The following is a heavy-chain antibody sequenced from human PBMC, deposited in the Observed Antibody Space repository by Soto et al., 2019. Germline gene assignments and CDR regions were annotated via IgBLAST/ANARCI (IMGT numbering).Heavy chain of an antibody. D-gene: IGHD3-3*01. CDR3: AKAFSNFWSGVTFDY. CDR2: ISYDGSNK. CDR1: GFTSSSYG. J-gene: IGHJ4*02. V-gene: IGHV3-30*18. Sequence: GSLRLSCAASGFTSSSYGMHWVRQAPGKGLEWVAVISYDGSNKYYADSVKGRFTISRDNSKNTLYLQMNSLRAEDTAVYYCAKAFSNFWSGVTFDYWGQGTLVTVSS.